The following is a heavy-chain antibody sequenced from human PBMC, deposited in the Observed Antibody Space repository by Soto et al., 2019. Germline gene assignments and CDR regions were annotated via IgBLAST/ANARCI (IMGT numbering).Heavy chain of an antibody. CDR1: GYTFTGYY. CDR2: INPNSGGT. CDR3: ARGFDWLFPELYYYGMDV. V-gene: IGHV1-2*04. J-gene: IGHJ6*02. D-gene: IGHD3-9*01. Sequence: QVQLVQSGAEVKKPGASVKVSCKASGYTFTGYYMHWVRQAPGQGLEWMGWINPNSGGTNYAQKFQGWVTMTRDTSISTAYMELSRLRSDDTAVYYCARGFDWLFPELYYYGMDVWGQGTTVTVSS.